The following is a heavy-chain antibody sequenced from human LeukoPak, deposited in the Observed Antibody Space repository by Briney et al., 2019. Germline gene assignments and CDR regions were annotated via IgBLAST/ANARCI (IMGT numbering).Heavy chain of an antibody. CDR1: GGTFSSYA. D-gene: IGHD1-1*01. Sequence: SVKVSCKASGGTFSSYAISWVRQAPGQGLEWMGRIIPILGIANYAQEFQGRVTITADKSTSTAYMELSSLGSEDTAVYYCARDLTATGTTYWFDPWGQGTLVTVSS. CDR3: ARDLTATGTTYWFDP. V-gene: IGHV1-69*04. J-gene: IGHJ5*02. CDR2: IIPILGIA.